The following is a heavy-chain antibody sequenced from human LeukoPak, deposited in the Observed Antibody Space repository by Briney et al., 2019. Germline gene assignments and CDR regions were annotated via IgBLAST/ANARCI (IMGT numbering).Heavy chain of an antibody. D-gene: IGHD6-19*01. Sequence: SETLSLTCAVYGGSFSGYYWGWIRQPPGKGLEWIGGINHSGSTNYNPSLKSRVTISVDTSKNQFSLKLSSVTAADTAVYYCAHRAVAGILNAFDIWGQGTMVTVSS. CDR3: AHRAVAGILNAFDI. J-gene: IGHJ3*02. V-gene: IGHV4-34*01. CDR2: INHSGST. CDR1: GGSFSGYY.